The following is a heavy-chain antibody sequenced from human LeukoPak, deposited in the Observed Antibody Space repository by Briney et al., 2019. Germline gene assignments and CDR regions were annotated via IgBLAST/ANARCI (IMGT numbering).Heavy chain of an antibody. D-gene: IGHD6-13*01. CDR2: IIPIFGTA. J-gene: IGHJ6*04. CDR1: GGTFSSYA. CDR3: ARDRGRRTAAGTYYYYGMDV. V-gene: IGHV1-69*13. Sequence: SAKVSCKASGGTFSSYAISWVRQAPGQGLEWMGGIIPIFGTANYAQKFQGRVTITADESTSTAYMELSSLRSEDTAVHYCARDRGRRTAAGTYYYYGMDVWGKGTTVTVSS.